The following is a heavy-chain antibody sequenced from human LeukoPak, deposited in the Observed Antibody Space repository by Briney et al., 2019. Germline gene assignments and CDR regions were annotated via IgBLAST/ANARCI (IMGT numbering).Heavy chain of an antibody. D-gene: IGHD2-2*01. CDR2: MNPNSGNT. V-gene: IGHV1-8*03. CDR3: ATSVVAPGAFDY. Sequence: ASVKVSCKASGYTFTSYDINWVRQATGQGLEWMGWMNPNSGNTGYAQKFQGRVTITRNTSISTAYMELSSLRSEDTAVYYCATSVVAPGAFDYWGQGTLVTVSS. CDR1: GYTFTSYD. J-gene: IGHJ4*02.